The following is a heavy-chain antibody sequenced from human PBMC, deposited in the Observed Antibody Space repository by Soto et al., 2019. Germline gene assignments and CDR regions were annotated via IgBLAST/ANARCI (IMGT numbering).Heavy chain of an antibody. CDR1: GFSLSSYG. D-gene: IGHD2-2*01. CDR3: VRELGFSSTWPAY. V-gene: IGHV3-30*19. J-gene: IGHJ4*02. Sequence: QVQLVESGGGVVQPGTSLRLSCSTSGFSLSSYGMHWVRQAPGKGLEWVADSSFDGSDAHYADSVKGRFTMSRGRSTLYLQMNSLSGDDTATYFCVRELGFSSTWPAYWGQGTLVTVSS. CDR2: SSFDGSDA.